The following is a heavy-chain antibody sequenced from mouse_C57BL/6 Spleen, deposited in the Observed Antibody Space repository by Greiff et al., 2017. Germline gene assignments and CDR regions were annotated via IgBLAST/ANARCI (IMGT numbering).Heavy chain of an antibody. V-gene: IGHV1-82*01. CDR3: ARSYYEGMDY. CDR1: GYAFSSSW. D-gene: IGHD1-1*01. Sequence: QVHLQQSGPELVKPGASVKISCKASGYAFSSSWMNWVKQRPGKGLEWIGRIYPGDGDTNYNGKFKGKATLTADKSSSTAYMQLSSLTSEDSAVYFCARSYYEGMDYWGQGTSVTVSS. J-gene: IGHJ4*01. CDR2: IYPGDGDT.